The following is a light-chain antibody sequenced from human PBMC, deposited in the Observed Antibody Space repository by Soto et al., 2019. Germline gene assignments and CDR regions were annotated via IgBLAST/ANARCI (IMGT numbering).Light chain of an antibody. CDR1: SSDVGGYNY. J-gene: IGLJ1*01. CDR2: EVS. V-gene: IGLV2-8*01. CDR3: SSYAGSTNYV. Sequence: QSVLTQPPSASGSPGQSVPISCTGTSSDVGGYNYVSWYQQHPGKAPKLMIYEVSKRPSGVPDRFSGSKSGNTASLTVSGLQAEDEADYYCSSYAGSTNYVFGTGTKVTVL.